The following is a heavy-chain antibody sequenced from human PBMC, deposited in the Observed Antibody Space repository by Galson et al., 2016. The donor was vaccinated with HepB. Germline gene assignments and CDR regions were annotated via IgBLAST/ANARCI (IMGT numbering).Heavy chain of an antibody. CDR2: IWYDESEK. V-gene: IGHV3-33*06. Sequence: SLRLSCAVSGFRLSDYGMHWVRQTPDKGLEWLSVIWYDESEKYYADSVKGRFTISRDNSKNTLYLQMHSLRVEDTGMYYCAKDLEVRMATKYYFEDRGLGTLVTVSS. D-gene: IGHD5-24*01. CDR3: AKDLEVRMATKYYFED. J-gene: IGHJ4*02. CDR1: GFRLSDYG.